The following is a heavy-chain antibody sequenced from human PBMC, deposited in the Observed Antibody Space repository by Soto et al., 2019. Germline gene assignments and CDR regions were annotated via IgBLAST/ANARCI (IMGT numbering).Heavy chain of an antibody. Sequence: QVQLQESGPGLVKPSETLSLTCTVSGGSVSSGSYYWSWIRQPPGKGLEWIGYIYYSGSTNYNPSRKGRLTISVDTSKNQSSLKLSSVTAADTAVYYCAASAVSYSSSWYGNDYGMDVWGQGTTVTVSS. CDR2: IYYSGST. CDR1: GGSVSSGSYY. D-gene: IGHD6-13*01. CDR3: AASAVSYSSSWYGNDYGMDV. J-gene: IGHJ6*02. V-gene: IGHV4-61*01.